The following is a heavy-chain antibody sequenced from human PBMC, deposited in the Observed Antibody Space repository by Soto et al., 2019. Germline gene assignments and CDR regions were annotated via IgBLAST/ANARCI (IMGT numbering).Heavy chain of an antibody. CDR3: ARVQQLVPIAFDY. CDR2: VIPIFGTA. V-gene: IGHV1-69*06. J-gene: IGHJ4*02. CDR1: GGTFSSYA. D-gene: IGHD6-6*01. Sequence: SVKVSCKASGGTFSSYAISWVRQAPGQGLEWMGGVIPIFGTANYAQKFQGRVTITADKSTSTAHMELSSLRSEDTGVDYCARVQQLVPIAFDYWGQGTLVTVSS.